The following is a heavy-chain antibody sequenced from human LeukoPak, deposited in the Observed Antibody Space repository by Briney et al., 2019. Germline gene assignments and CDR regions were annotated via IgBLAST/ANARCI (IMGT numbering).Heavy chain of an antibody. D-gene: IGHD2-2*01. CDR1: GFTFSSYA. CDR2: ISGSGGST. CDR3: AKDPGSLGYCSSTSCYFSTYFQH. V-gene: IGHV3-23*01. Sequence: GGSLRLSCAASGFTFSSYAMSWVRQAPGKGLEWVSAISGSGGSTHYADSVKGRFTISRDNSKNTLYLQMNSLRAEDTAVYYCAKDPGSLGYCSSTSCYFSTYFQHWGQGTLVTVSS. J-gene: IGHJ1*01.